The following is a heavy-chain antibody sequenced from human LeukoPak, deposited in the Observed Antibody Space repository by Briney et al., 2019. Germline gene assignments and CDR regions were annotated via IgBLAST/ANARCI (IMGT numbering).Heavy chain of an antibody. CDR2: ISAYNGNT. CDR3: ARGRFGELLYPYGDYYYYYMDV. D-gene: IGHD3-10*01. Sequence: ASVKVSCKASGYTFTSYGISWVRQAPGQGLEWMGWISAYNGNTNYAQKLQGRVTMTTDTSTSTAYMELRSLRSEDTAVYYCARGRFGELLYPYGDYYYYYMDVWGKGTTVTISS. V-gene: IGHV1-18*01. J-gene: IGHJ6*03. CDR1: GYTFTSYG.